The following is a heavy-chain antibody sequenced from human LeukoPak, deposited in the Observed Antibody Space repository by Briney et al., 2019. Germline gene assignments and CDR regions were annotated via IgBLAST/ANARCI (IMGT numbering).Heavy chain of an antibody. D-gene: IGHD2-15*01. Sequence: SETLSLTCTVSGASFSSYYWSWIRQPPGKGPEWIGYIVDNAETSYNPSLKTRVSISVDTSTSQFSLKLMSVTSADTAVYSCAEGQATRTTPFESWGQGTLVTVSS. J-gene: IGHJ4*02. CDR3: AEGQATRTTPFES. CDR1: GASFSSYY. CDR2: IVDNAET. V-gene: IGHV4-59*01.